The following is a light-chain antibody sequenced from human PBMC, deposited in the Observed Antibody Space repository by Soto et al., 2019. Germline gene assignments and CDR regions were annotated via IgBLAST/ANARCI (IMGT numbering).Light chain of an antibody. CDR3: QQRSTWPLT. J-gene: IGKJ4*01. CDR2: EAS. Sequence: EIVLTQSPATLSLSPGDRATLSCRASQSIGIYLAWYQQTPGQSPRLLIYEASNRATGVPAKFSGTGSGTDFTLTISSLESKDFGIYYCQQRSTWPLTFGGGTRVEI. V-gene: IGKV3-11*01. CDR1: QSIGIY.